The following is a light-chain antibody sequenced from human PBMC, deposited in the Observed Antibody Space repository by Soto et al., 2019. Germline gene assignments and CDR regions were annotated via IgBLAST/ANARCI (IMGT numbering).Light chain of an antibody. V-gene: IGLV1-47*01. Sequence: QSVLTQPPSASGTPGQRVTISCSGSTSNIGSKTVSWYQQLPGSAPRVLIYTNDQRPSGIPDRFSGSKSATSASLAISGLRSEDGADYYCAAWDDRLSGLVFGGGTKLTVL. CDR3: AAWDDRLSGLV. CDR2: TND. CDR1: TSNIGSKT. J-gene: IGLJ2*01.